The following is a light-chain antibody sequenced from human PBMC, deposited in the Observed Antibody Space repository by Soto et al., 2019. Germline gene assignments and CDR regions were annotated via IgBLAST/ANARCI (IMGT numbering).Light chain of an antibody. J-gene: IGKJ4*01. CDR1: QGISKY. CDR3: QKCNSAPLT. CDR2: AAS. V-gene: IGKV1-27*01. Sequence: DIQMTQSPSSLSASVGDRVSISCRASQGISKYLAWYQQKPGKVPKVLIYAASTLQSGVPSQFSGSGSGTDFTLTISSLQPDDVATYYCQKCNSAPLTFGGGTKVEIK.